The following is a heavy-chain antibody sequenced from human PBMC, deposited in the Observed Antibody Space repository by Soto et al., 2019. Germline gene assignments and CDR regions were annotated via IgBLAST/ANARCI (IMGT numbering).Heavy chain of an antibody. D-gene: IGHD3-22*01. CDR3: ARIYGDYDSSGYPEYYCHY. CDR1: GYSISSGYY. J-gene: IGHJ4*02. Sequence: SETLCLTCAVSGYSISSGYYWGWIRQPPGKGLEWIGSIYHSGSTYYNPSLKSRVTISVDTSKNQYSLKLSSVTAADTAVYYCARIYGDYDSSGYPEYYCHYWGQGTILTVS. V-gene: IGHV4-38-2*01. CDR2: IYHSGST.